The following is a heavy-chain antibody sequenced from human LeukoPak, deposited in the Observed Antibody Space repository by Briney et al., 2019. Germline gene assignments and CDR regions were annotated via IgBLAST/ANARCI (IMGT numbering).Heavy chain of an antibody. Sequence: PGGSLRLSCAASGFTFSVYWMHWVRQAPGKGLVWVSRISTDGSSAMYADSVKGRFTISRDNAKNTLYLQMNSLRAEDTAVYYCARVNVCPRCHFDYWGQGTLVTVSS. CDR2: ISTDGSSA. CDR1: GFTFSVYW. D-gene: IGHD3-16*01. CDR3: ARVNVCPRCHFDY. J-gene: IGHJ4*02. V-gene: IGHV3-74*03.